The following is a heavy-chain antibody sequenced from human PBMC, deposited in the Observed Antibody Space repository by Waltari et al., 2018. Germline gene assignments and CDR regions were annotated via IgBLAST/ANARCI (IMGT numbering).Heavy chain of an antibody. Sequence: QVQLQQWGAGLFKPSETLSLTCAVYGGSFSVYYWRWLRRPPGKGLAGIGEINHSGSTNYNPSLKSRVTISVDTSKNQFSLKLSSVTAADTAVYYCARRGRSIAAQAFDYWGQGTLVTVSS. CDR1: GGSFSVYY. D-gene: IGHD6-6*01. J-gene: IGHJ4*02. CDR2: INHSGST. CDR3: ARRGRSIAAQAFDY. V-gene: IGHV4-34*01.